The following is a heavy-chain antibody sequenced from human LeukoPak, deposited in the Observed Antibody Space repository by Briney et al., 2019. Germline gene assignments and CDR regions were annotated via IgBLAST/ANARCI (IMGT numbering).Heavy chain of an antibody. Sequence: SETLSLTCAVSGYSISSAFYWGWIRQSPGKGLEWIGTIHYSGSTSYNPSLKSRVTISVDTSKNQVSLKVKSVTAADTAVYYCARGGRSRGSMSFYYMDVWGKGATVTVSS. V-gene: IGHV4-38-2*01. CDR1: GYSISSAFY. D-gene: IGHD3-10*01. CDR2: IHYSGST. CDR3: ARGGRSRGSMSFYYMDV. J-gene: IGHJ6*03.